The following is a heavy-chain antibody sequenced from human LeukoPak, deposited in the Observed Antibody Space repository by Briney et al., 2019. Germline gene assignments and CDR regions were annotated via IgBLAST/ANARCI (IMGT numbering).Heavy chain of an antibody. D-gene: IGHD5-24*01. CDR2: ISSSSSTI. CDR1: GFTFSSYG. CDR3: ARASFQRWLQLGGD. J-gene: IGHJ4*02. Sequence: GRSLRLSCAASGFTFSSYGMHWVRQAPGKGLEWVSYISSSSSTIYYADSVKGRFTISRDNAKNSLYLQMNSLRDEDTAVYYCARASFQRWLQLGGDWGQGALVTVSS. V-gene: IGHV3-48*02.